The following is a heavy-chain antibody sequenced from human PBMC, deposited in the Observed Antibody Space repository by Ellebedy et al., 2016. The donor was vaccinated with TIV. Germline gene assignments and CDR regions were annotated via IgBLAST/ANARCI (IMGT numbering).Heavy chain of an antibody. Sequence: GESLKISCAVSRLTFSRYEMSWVRQAPGKGLEWVANINYDGSETYYVDSMKGRFTISRDNAKNSLYLQMNSLRAEDTAVYYCVRDRYDSDLDYWGQGTLVTVSS. CDR1: RLTFSRYE. D-gene: IGHD3-22*01. CDR3: VRDRYDSDLDY. CDR2: INYDGSET. J-gene: IGHJ4*02. V-gene: IGHV3-7*03.